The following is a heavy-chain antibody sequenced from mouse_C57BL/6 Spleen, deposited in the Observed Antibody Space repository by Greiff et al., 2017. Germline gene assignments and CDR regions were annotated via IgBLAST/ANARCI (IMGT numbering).Heavy chain of an antibody. CDR1: GYTFTSYW. CDR3: AREGYYPFDY. CDR2: IDPSDSET. D-gene: IGHD2-3*01. V-gene: IGHV1-52*01. Sequence: QVQLQQPGAELVRPGSSVKLSCKASGYTFTSYWMHWVKQRPIQGLEWIGNIDPSDSETNYNQKFKDKATLTVDKSSSTAYMQLSSLTSEDSAVYSCAREGYYPFDYWGQGTTLTVSS. J-gene: IGHJ2*01.